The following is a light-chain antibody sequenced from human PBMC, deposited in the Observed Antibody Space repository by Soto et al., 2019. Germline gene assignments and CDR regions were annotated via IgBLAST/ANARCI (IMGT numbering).Light chain of an antibody. CDR3: QAWDSNTEV. CDR2: QDT. J-gene: IGLJ2*01. Sequence: SYELTQPPSLSVSPGQTATITCSGDKLGDKYACWYQQKPGQSPLLVIYQDTKRPSGIPERFSGSNSGNTATLTISDTQAMDEADYYCQAWDSNTEVFGGGTKVAV. CDR1: KLGDKY. V-gene: IGLV3-1*01.